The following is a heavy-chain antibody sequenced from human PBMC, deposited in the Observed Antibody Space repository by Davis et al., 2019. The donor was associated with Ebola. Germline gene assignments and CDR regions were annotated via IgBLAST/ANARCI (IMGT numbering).Heavy chain of an antibody. CDR3: ARVGGKYQLLLNWFDP. Sequence: PSETLSLTCTVSGGSISSYYWSWIRQPPGKGLEWIGYIYYSGSTNYNPSLKSRVTISVDTSKNQFSLKLSSVTAADTAVYYCARVGGKYQLLLNWFDPWGQGTLVTVSS. D-gene: IGHD2-2*01. CDR2: IYYSGST. CDR1: GGSISSYY. J-gene: IGHJ5*02. V-gene: IGHV4-59*01.